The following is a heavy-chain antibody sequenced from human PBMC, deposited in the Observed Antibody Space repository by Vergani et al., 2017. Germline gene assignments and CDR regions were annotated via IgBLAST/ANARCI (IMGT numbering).Heavy chain of an antibody. Sequence: QVQLVQSGAEVKKPGSSVKVSCKASGGTFSSYAISWVRPAPGQGLEWMGGILPIFGTANYAQKFQGRVTITADESTSTAYMELRSRGAEDTAVSYWARMGGGIAARPTPGYWGQGTLVTVSS. V-gene: IGHV1-69*01. D-gene: IGHD6-6*01. CDR2: ILPIFGTA. J-gene: IGHJ4*02. CDR3: ARMGGGIAARPTPGY. CDR1: GGTFSSYA.